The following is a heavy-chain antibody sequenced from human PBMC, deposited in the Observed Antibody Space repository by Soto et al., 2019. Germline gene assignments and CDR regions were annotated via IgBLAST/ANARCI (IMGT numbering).Heavy chain of an antibody. CDR1: GGTFIRDI. J-gene: IGHJ4*02. CDR3: ARGGGSATYNAAYFDF. V-gene: IGHV1-69*06. D-gene: IGHD3-10*01. CDR2: ITPIFSTT. Sequence: QVQLVQSGAEVKKPGSSVKVSCRASGGTFIRDIVTWVRQAPGQGLEWMGGITPIFSTTNYAPKFRGRVTFTADKSTNTAYMGLSSLTSEETAVYYCARGGGSATYNAAYFDFWGQGTLVTVSS.